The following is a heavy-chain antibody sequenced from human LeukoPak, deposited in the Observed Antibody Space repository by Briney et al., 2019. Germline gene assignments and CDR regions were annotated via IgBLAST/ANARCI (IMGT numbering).Heavy chain of an antibody. CDR1: GFTSNY. Sequence: GSLRLACSASGFTSNYMSWVRPAPGEGLEWISLIYTDGTTTFYADSVRGRFTLSRDNSKNTFYLQMNGLRPEDTAVYYCASDGYNYFEFWGQGTLVIVSS. V-gene: IGHV3-53*01. CDR3: ASDGYNYFEF. J-gene: IGHJ4*02. CDR2: IYTDGTT. D-gene: IGHD5-24*01.